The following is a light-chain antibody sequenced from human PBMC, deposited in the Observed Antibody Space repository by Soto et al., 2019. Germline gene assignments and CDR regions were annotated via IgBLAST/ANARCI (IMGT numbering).Light chain of an antibody. Sequence: EIVMTQSPATLSASPGERVTLSCRASQSVNNNLAWYQQEPGQAPRLLMYSASTRATGIPARFSGSGSGTEFTLTISSLLSEDFAVYYCQQYNNWPRTFGQGTKVEIK. CDR1: QSVNNN. V-gene: IGKV3-15*01. CDR2: SAS. CDR3: QQYNNWPRT. J-gene: IGKJ1*01.